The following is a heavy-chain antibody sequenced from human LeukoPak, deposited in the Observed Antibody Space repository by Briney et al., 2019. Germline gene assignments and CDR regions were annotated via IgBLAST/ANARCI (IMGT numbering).Heavy chain of an antibody. Sequence: PGGSLRLFCAASGFTLINYSMSWVRQAPGKGLEGVTGTGASGFTTHYADSVRGRHSLTRDNAKHTVHLQMNSLRAEDTALYYCAKHRDNGDSSGYYDFEFWGQGTLVSVSS. CDR3: AKHRDNGDSSGYYDFEF. D-gene: IGHD3-22*01. J-gene: IGHJ4*02. CDR2: TGASGFTT. CDR1: GFTLINYS. V-gene: IGHV3-23*01.